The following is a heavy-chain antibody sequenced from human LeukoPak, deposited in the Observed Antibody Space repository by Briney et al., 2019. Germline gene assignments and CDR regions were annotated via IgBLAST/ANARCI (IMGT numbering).Heavy chain of an antibody. CDR3: AGGPQYCGSYAY. CDR1: GFTSNTYE. CDR2: ISDSAYTI. V-gene: IGHV3-48*03. Sequence: PGGSLTLSCAASGFTSNTYEMAWVRQTPGMGLEWISYISDSAYTIKYADAVQGRFTISRDSARNSLSLHMNYLRAEDTAVYYCAGGPQYCGSYAYWGQGTLVTVSS. J-gene: IGHJ4*02. D-gene: IGHD3-16*01.